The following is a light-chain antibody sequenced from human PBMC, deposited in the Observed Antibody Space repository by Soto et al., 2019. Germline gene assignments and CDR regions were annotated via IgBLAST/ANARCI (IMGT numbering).Light chain of an antibody. CDR2: GAS. J-gene: IGKJ2*01. Sequence: EIVLTQSPGTLSLSPGERATLSCRASQSVSSSYLAWYQQKPGQAPRLLIYGASSRATGIPDRFSGSASATDFTLTISRLEPEDFAGYYCQQYGSSPPYTFGQGTKLEIK. CDR3: QQYGSSPPYT. CDR1: QSVSSSY. V-gene: IGKV3-20*01.